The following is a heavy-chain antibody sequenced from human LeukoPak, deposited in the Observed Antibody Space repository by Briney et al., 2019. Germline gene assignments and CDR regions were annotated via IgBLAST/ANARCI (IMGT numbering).Heavy chain of an antibody. J-gene: IGHJ5*02. CDR2: ISWNSGSI. CDR3: AKDVVVGATTNWFDP. Sequence: GGSLRLSCAASGFTFDDYAMHWVRQAPGKGLEWVSGISWNSGSIGYADSVKGRFTISRDNAKNSLYLQMNSLRAEDTALYYCAKDVVVGATTNWFDPWGQGTLVTVSS. D-gene: IGHD1-26*01. CDR1: GFTFDDYA. V-gene: IGHV3-9*01.